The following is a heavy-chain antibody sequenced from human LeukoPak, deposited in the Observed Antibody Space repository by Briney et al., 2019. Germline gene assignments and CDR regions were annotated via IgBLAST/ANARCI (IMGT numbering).Heavy chain of an antibody. CDR1: GFTFSSYA. J-gene: IGHJ4*02. Sequence: GGSLRLSCAASGFTFSSYAMSWVRQAPGKGLEWVSAISGSGGSTYYADSVKGRFTISRDNSKNTLYLQMNSLRAEDTAVYYCAKTPLGYDSSGYYYNWGQGTLVTVSS. CDR3: AKTPLGYDSSGYYYN. V-gene: IGHV3-23*01. CDR2: ISGSGGST. D-gene: IGHD3-22*01.